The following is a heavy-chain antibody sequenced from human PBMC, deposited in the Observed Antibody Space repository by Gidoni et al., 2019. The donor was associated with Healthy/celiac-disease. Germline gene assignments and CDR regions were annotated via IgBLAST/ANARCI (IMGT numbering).Heavy chain of an antibody. Sequence: QVQLQQWGAGLLKPSETLSLPCAVYGGSFSGYYWRWIRQPPGKGLEWIGEINHSGSTNYNPSLKSRVTISVDTSKNQFSLKLSSVTAADTAVYYCARSGRRGGSYRKTLDYWGQGTLVTVSS. D-gene: IGHD1-26*01. J-gene: IGHJ4*02. CDR3: ARSGRRGGSYRKTLDY. CDR2: INHSGST. V-gene: IGHV4-34*01. CDR1: GGSFSGYY.